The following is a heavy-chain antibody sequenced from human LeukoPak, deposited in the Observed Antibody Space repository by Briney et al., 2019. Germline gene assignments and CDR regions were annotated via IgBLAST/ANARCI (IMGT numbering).Heavy chain of an antibody. D-gene: IGHD5-18*01. CDR2: INPSGGST. V-gene: IGHV1-46*03. J-gene: IGHJ4*02. Sequence: ASVKVSCXASGYTFTSYYMHWVRQAPGQGLEWMGIINPSGGSTSYAQKFQGRVTMTRDTSTSTVYMELSSLRSEDTAVYYCAISAMAKKYYFDYWGQGTLVTVSS. CDR3: AISAMAKKYYFDY. CDR1: GYTFTSYY.